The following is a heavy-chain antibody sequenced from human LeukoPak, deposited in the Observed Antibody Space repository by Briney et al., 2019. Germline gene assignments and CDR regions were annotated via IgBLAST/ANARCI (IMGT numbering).Heavy chain of an antibody. D-gene: IGHD3-22*01. CDR3: AKPYYYDSSRD. CDR1: GFTFGSYA. J-gene: IGHJ4*02. Sequence: GGSLRLSCAASGFTFGSYAMSWVRQAPGKGLDWVSAISGSGGSTYYADSVKGRFTISRDNSKNTLYLQMNSLRAEDTAVYYCAKPYYYDSSRDWGQGTLVTVSS. CDR2: ISGSGGST. V-gene: IGHV3-23*01.